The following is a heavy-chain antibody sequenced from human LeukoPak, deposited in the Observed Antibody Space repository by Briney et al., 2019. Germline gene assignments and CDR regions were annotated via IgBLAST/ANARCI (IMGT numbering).Heavy chain of an antibody. Sequence: SETLSLTCTVSGGSLSSTNYYLGWIRQPPGKGLEWIGNIYYSGSTYYNPSLKSRVTISVDTSKNQFSLKLSSVTAADTAVYYCASRNGYKLNFFDSWGQGSLVTVSS. V-gene: IGHV4-39*07. D-gene: IGHD5-24*01. CDR2: IYYSGST. CDR1: GGSLSSTNYY. CDR3: ASRNGYKLNFFDS. J-gene: IGHJ4*02.